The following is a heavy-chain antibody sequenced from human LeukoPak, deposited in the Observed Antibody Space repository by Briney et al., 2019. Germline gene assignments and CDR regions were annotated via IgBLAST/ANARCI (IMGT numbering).Heavy chain of an antibody. CDR2: IWYDGSNK. CDR1: GFTFSSYG. Sequence: GGSLRLSCAASGFTFSSYGMRWVRQAPGKGLEWVAVIWYDGSNKYYADSVKGRFTISRDNSKNTLYLQMNSLRAEDTAVYYCARAGGGNSPFFDYWGQGTLVTVSS. V-gene: IGHV3-33*01. D-gene: IGHD4-23*01. J-gene: IGHJ4*02. CDR3: ARAGGGNSPFFDY.